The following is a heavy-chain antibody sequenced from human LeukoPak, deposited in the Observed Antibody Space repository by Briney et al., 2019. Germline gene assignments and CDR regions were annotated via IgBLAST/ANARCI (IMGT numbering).Heavy chain of an antibody. J-gene: IGHJ4*02. CDR1: GGSISSYY. CDR2: IYYSGST. CDR3: ARAETTVDLYYFDY. D-gene: IGHD4-23*01. V-gene: IGHV4-59*08. Sequence: SETLSLTCTVSGGSISSYYGSWLRQPPGKGLEWVGYIYYSGSTNYNPSLKSRVTISVDTSKNQFSLKLSSVTAADTAVYYCARAETTVDLYYFDYWGQGTLVTVSS.